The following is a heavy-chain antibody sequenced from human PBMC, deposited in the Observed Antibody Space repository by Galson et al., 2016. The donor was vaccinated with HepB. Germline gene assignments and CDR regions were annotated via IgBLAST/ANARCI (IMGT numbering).Heavy chain of an antibody. D-gene: IGHD5-12*01. CDR2: MKHDGTEK. CDR1: GFTFRSYW. Sequence: SLRLSCAASGFTFRSYWMTWVRQGPGKGLEWVASMKHDGTEKYLADSVRGRFTISRDNARNSLYLQLDSLRVDETAVFYCARLSYREGPFDYWGRGTLVSVSS. J-gene: IGHJ4*02. CDR3: ARLSYREGPFDY. V-gene: IGHV3-7*01.